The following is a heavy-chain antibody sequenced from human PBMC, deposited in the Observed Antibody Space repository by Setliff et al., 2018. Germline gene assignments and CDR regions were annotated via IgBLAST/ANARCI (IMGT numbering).Heavy chain of an antibody. Sequence: PSETLSLTCAVSGGSISSSNWWNWVRQPPGKGLEWIGEIYHSGSTNYNPSLKSRVTISVDKSKNQFSLKLSSVTAADTAVYYCARVPRFTDTRNAFDIWGQGTMVTVSS. CDR1: GGSISSSNW. D-gene: IGHD5-18*01. V-gene: IGHV4-4*02. J-gene: IGHJ3*02. CDR3: ARVPRFTDTRNAFDI. CDR2: IYHSGST.